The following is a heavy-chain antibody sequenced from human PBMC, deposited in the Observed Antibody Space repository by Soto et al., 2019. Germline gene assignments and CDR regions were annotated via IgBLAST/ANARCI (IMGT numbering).Heavy chain of an antibody. Sequence: EVQVLQSGGGLVQPGGSLRLSCAASGLTFSRFAMSWVRQAPGKGLEWVATIHGSGAITNYADSVRGRITISRDNSKDTMYLQLNTLRVEDTAVYYCAKDKGPGSYTNWCFDVWGRGTLVTVSS. CDR3: AKDKGPGSYTNWCFDV. D-gene: IGHD3-10*01. J-gene: IGHJ2*01. V-gene: IGHV3-23*01. CDR2: IHGSGAIT. CDR1: GLTFSRFA.